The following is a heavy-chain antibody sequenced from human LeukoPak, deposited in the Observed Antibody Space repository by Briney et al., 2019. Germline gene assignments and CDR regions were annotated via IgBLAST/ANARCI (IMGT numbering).Heavy chain of an antibody. J-gene: IGHJ5*02. V-gene: IGHV1-18*01. CDR2: ISAYNGNT. CDR1: GYTFTSYG. D-gene: IGHD6-13*01. Sequence: AAVKVSCKASGYTFTSYGISWVRQAPGQGLEWMGWISAYNGNTNYAQKLQGRVTMTTDTSTSTAYMELRSLRSDDTAVYYCARVCIAAAGTGCWFDPWGQGTLVTVSS. CDR3: ARVCIAAAGTGCWFDP.